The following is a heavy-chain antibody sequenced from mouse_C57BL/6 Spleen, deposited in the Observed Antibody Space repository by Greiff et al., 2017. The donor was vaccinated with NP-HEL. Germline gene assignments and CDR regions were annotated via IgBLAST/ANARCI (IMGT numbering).Heavy chain of an antibody. J-gene: IGHJ2*01. D-gene: IGHD5-1*01. V-gene: IGHV1-7*01. CDR2: INPSSGYT. Sequence: QVQLQQSGAELAKPGASVKLSCKASGYTFTSYWMHWVKQRPGQGLEWIGYINPSSGYTKYNQKFKDKATLTADKSSSTAYMQLSSLTYEHSAVYYCARGPSYLRHYFDYWGQGTTLTVSS. CDR3: ARGPSYLRHYFDY. CDR1: GYTFTSYW.